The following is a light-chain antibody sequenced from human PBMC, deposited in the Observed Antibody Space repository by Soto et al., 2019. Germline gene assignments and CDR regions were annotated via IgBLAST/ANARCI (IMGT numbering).Light chain of an antibody. CDR3: MQALQTPVT. Sequence: DIVMTQSPLSLPVTPGEPASISCWSSQSLLYSNGYNYLDWYLQKPGQSPQLLIYWGSTRASGVPDRFSGSGSGTDFTLEISRVEAEDVGVYYCMQALQTPVTFGQGTKVDIK. V-gene: IGKV2-28*01. CDR2: WGS. CDR1: QSLLYSNGYNY. J-gene: IGKJ1*01.